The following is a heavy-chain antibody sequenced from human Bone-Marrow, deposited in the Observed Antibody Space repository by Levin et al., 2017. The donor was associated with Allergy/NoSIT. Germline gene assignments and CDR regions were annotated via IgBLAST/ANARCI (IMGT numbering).Heavy chain of an antibody. J-gene: IGHJ4*02. CDR1: GGSISSYY. V-gene: IGHV4-59*01. CDR3: ARVTIGSGVDY. D-gene: IGHD6-19*01. Sequence: GSLRLSCTVSGGSISSYYWSWIRQAPGKGLEWIGYVSYSGSTNYNPSLKSRVTISVDTSKNQFSLRLSSVTAADTAMYYCARVTIGSGVDYWGQGALVTVSS. CDR2: VSYSGST.